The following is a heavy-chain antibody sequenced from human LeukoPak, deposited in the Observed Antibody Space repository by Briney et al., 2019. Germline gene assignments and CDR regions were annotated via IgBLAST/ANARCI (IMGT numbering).Heavy chain of an antibody. CDR2: IFPTDSNT. D-gene: IGHD6-13*01. Sequence: GESLKLSWKGSGYNFTNHWIGWVRQMPGKGLEWMGIIFPTDSNTRYSPSFRGQVTISADKSISTAYLQWSSLKAWDTAIYYCARHSSRWFAGGGFDIWGQGAMASVSS. CDR3: ARHSSRWFAGGGFDI. J-gene: IGHJ3*02. CDR1: GYNFTNHW. V-gene: IGHV5-51*01.